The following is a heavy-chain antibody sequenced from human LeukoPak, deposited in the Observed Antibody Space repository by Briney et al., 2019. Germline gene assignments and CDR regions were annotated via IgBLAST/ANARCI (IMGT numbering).Heavy chain of an antibody. V-gene: IGHV1-69*13. Sequence: SVKVSCKTSGGTFSSYAISWVRQAPGQGLEWMGGIIPISGTTNNAQKFQGRVTITADESTSTVYMELSSLRSEDTAVYYCARSAYTGGVFENWGQGTLVTVSS. CDR1: GGTFSSYA. CDR2: IIPISGTT. D-gene: IGHD2-8*02. CDR3: ARSAYTGGVFEN. J-gene: IGHJ4*02.